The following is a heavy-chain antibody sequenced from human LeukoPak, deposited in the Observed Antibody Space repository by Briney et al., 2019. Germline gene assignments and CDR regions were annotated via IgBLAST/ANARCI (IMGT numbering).Heavy chain of an antibody. V-gene: IGHV3-21*01. Sequence: GGSLRLSCAASGFTFSSYSMNWVRQAPGKGLEWVSSISSSSSYIYYADLVKGRFTISRDNAKNSLYLQMNSLRADDTAVYYCARDHCSSTSCYTGPNWFDPWGQGTLVTVSS. J-gene: IGHJ5*02. D-gene: IGHD2-2*02. CDR1: GFTFSSYS. CDR3: ARDHCSSTSCYTGPNWFDP. CDR2: ISSSSSYI.